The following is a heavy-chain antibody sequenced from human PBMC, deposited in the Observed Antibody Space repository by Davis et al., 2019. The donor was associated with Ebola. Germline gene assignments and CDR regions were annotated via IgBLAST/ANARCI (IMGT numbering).Heavy chain of an antibody. Sequence: PSETLSLTCTVPGGSISSTTYYWGWIRQPPGKGLEWIGTIYYSGSTYYNPSLESRVTISADTSKNQFSLKLTSVTAADRAIYYCWGYADPYYYGMDVWGQGTTVTVSS. D-gene: IGHD5-18*01. J-gene: IGHJ6*02. CDR1: GGSISSTTYY. CDR2: IYYSGST. CDR3: WGYADPYYYGMDV. V-gene: IGHV4-39*01.